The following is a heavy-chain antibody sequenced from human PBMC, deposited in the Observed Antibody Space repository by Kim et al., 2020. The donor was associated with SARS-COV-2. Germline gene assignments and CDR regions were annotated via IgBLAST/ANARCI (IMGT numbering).Heavy chain of an antibody. Sequence: ASVKVSCKASGYTFTSYGISWVRQAPGQGLEWMGWISAYNGNTNYAQKLQARVTMTIDTSTSTAYMEVRSLRSDDTAVYYCAREMLPYSSGWYFDYWGQGTLVTVSS. CDR2: ISAYNGNT. CDR3: AREMLPYSSGWYFDY. V-gene: IGHV1-18*01. D-gene: IGHD6-19*01. J-gene: IGHJ4*02. CDR1: GYTFTSYG.